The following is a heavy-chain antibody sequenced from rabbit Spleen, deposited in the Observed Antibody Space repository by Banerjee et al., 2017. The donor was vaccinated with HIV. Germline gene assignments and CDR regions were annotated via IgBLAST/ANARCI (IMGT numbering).Heavy chain of an antibody. D-gene: IGHD1-1*01. CDR3: ARDLDGVIGWNFGW. J-gene: IGHJ4*01. V-gene: IGHV1S45*01. Sequence: QQQLEESGGDLVKPEGSLTLTCTASGFSFSSGYWIYWVRQAPGKGLEWIACIEAGSSGFTYFASWAKGRFTISKTSSTTVTLQMTSLTAADTVTYFCARDLDGVIGWNFGWWGPGTLVTVS. CDR1: GFSFSSGYW. CDR2: IEAGSSGFT.